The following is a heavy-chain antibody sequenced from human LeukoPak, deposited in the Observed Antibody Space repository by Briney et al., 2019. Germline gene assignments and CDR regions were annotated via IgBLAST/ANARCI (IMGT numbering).Heavy chain of an antibody. D-gene: IGHD1-7*01. CDR3: ARVPGGGTAAN. Sequence: KPSETLSLTCTVSGGSVSSGSYYWSWIRQPPGKGLDWIGYIHYCGSTNYSPSLKSRVTISVDTSKNQFSLKLSSVTAADTAVYYCARVPGGGTAANWGQGTMVTVSS. CDR2: IHYCGST. V-gene: IGHV4-61*01. J-gene: IGHJ3*01. CDR1: GGSVSSGSYY.